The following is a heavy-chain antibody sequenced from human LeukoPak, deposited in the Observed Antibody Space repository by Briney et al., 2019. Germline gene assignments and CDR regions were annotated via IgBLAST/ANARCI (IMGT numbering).Heavy chain of an antibody. CDR1: GFTFSSYG. CDR3: ARDGSNYAWSLDY. CDR2: ISYDGSNK. J-gene: IGHJ4*02. V-gene: IGHV3-30*03. D-gene: IGHD4-11*01. Sequence: GGSLRLSCAASGFTFSSYGMHWVRQAPGKGLEWGRVISYDGSNKYYADSVKGRFTISRDNSKNTLYLQMNSLRAEDTAVYYCARDGSNYAWSLDYWGQGTLVTVSS.